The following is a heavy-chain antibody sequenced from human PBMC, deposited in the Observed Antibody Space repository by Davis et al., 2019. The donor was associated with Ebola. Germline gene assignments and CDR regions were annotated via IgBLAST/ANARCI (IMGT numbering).Heavy chain of an antibody. CDR1: GFTFSSYA. Sequence: GGSLRLSCAASGFTFSSYAMTWVRQAPGKGLEWVSGITGSDGSTYCADSVKGRFTISRDNSKNTLYLQMSSLRAEDTAFYYCAKGVTGTYYYYGMDVWGQGTTVTVSS. CDR2: ITGSDGST. D-gene: IGHD2-21*02. J-gene: IGHJ6*02. CDR3: AKGVTGTYYYYGMDV. V-gene: IGHV3-23*01.